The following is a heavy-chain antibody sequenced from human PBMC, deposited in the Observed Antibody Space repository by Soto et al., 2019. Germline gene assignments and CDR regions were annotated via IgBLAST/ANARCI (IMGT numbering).Heavy chain of an antibody. CDR2: VYYSGLT. V-gene: IGHV4-39*01. Sequence: SETLSLTCSVSGASISESGYYWGWIRQPPGKGLEYIGNVYYSGLTHYSPSLKSRVTMSVDTSQNHFSLTLSSVTAADTAVYYCAKHRSGTMHSHWGQGILVTVSS. J-gene: IGHJ4*02. D-gene: IGHD1-7*01. CDR3: AKHRSGTMHSH. CDR1: GASISESGYY.